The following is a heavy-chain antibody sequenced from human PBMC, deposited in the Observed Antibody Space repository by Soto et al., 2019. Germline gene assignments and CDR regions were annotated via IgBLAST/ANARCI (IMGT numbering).Heavy chain of an antibody. CDR1: GGSISSRSHY. V-gene: IGHV4-39*01. CDR3: ATADGFGVVTPFFEY. CDR2: SFYRGST. J-gene: IGHJ4*02. Sequence: SETLSLTCTVSGGSISSRSHYWGRIRQSPGKHLEWIGSSFYRGSTHYNPSLKTRVTISVDTSKNQVSLKLYSVTAADTAVYYCATADGFGVVTPFFEYWGQGILVTGSS. D-gene: IGHD3-3*01.